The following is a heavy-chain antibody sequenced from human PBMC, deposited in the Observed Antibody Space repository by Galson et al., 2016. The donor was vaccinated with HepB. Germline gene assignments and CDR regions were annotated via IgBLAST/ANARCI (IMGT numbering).Heavy chain of an antibody. V-gene: IGHV3-23*01. CDR3: AKEGIEARGGGYYYFYYMDV. J-gene: IGHJ6*03. Sequence: SLRLSCAASGFTFSSYAMSWVRQAPGKGLEWVSAITGSGGSTYYADSVKGRFTISRDNSKNTLYLQINSLRAEDTAVYYCAKEGIEARGGGYYYFYYMDVWGKGTTVTVSS. CDR1: GFTFSSYA. D-gene: IGHD6-6*01. CDR2: ITGSGGST.